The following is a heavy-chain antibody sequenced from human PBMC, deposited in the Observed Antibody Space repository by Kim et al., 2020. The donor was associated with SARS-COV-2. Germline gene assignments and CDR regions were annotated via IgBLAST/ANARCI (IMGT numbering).Heavy chain of an antibody. V-gene: IGHV3-23*01. CDR3: AKGGRPNYYGSGSDYYYGMDV. CDR1: GFTFSSYA. CDR2: ISGSGGST. Sequence: GGSLRLSCAASGFTFSSYAMSWVRQAPGKGLEWVSAISGSGGSTYYADSVKGRFTISRDNSKNTLYLQMNSLRAEDTAVYYCAKGGRPNYYGSGSDYYYGMDVWGQGTTVTVSS. J-gene: IGHJ6*02. D-gene: IGHD3-10*01.